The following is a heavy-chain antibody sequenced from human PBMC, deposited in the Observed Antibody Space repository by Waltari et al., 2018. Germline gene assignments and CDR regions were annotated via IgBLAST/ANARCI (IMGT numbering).Heavy chain of an antibody. CDR3: AKGKIGQQLVRDFDY. V-gene: IGHV3-30*02. Sequence: VQLVESGGGVVQPGGSLRLSCAAAGFIFSNSAMHWVRQAPGKGLEWSAFIRYDGSNEYYADSVKGRFTIARDNSKNTLYLQMNSLRAEDTAGYYCAKGKIGQQLVRDFDYWGQGTLVTVSS. CDR1: GFIFSNSA. D-gene: IGHD6-13*01. CDR2: IRYDGSNE. J-gene: IGHJ4*02.